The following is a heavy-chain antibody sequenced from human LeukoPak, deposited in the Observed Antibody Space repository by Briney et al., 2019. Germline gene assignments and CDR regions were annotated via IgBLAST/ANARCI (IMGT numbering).Heavy chain of an antibody. D-gene: IGHD3-9*01. CDR2: INHSGST. J-gene: IGHJ4*02. CDR3: ARHGRGLLRYFGPAYYFDY. V-gene: IGHV4-34*01. CDR1: GGSISRGGYS. Sequence: SETLSLTCAVSGGSISRGGYSWSWIRQPPGKGLEWIGEINHSGSTNYNPSLKSRVTISVDTSKNQFSLKLSSVTAADTAVYYCARHGRGLLRYFGPAYYFDYWGQGTLVTVSS.